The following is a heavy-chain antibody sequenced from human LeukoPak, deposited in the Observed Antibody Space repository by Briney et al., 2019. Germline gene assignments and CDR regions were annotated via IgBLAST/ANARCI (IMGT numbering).Heavy chain of an antibody. CDR2: ISYDGSNK. CDR1: GCTFSSYA. Sequence: GGSLRLSCAASGCTFSSYAMHWVRQAPGKGLEWVAVISYDGSNKYYADSVKGRFTISRDNSKNTLYLQMNSLRAEDTAVYYCARDRGNDGFWSGYYKRRFDYWGQGTLVTVSS. CDR3: ARDRGNDGFWSGYYKRRFDY. D-gene: IGHD3-3*01. J-gene: IGHJ4*02. V-gene: IGHV3-30-3*01.